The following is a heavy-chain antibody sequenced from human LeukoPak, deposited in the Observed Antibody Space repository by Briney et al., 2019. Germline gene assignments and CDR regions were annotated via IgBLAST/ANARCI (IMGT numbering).Heavy chain of an antibody. Sequence: ASVKVSCKASGYTFSSYGISWVRQAPGQGLEWMGWISAYNGNTNYAQKLQGRVTMTTDTSTSTAYMELRSLRSDDTAVYYCARELWFGELWDYWGQGTLVTVSS. J-gene: IGHJ4*02. D-gene: IGHD3-10*01. CDR2: ISAYNGNT. V-gene: IGHV1-18*01. CDR3: ARELWFGELWDY. CDR1: GYTFSSYG.